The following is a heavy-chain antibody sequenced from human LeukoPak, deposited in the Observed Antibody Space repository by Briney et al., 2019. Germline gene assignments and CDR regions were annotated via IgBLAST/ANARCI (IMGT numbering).Heavy chain of an antibody. CDR1: GYTLTELS. CDR2: FDPEDGET. J-gene: IGHJ4*02. D-gene: IGHD3-10*01. Sequence: ASVKVSCKVSGYTLTELSMHGVRQAPGKGLEWMGGFDPEDGETIYAQKFQGRVTMTEDTSTDTAYMELSSLRSEDTAVYYCATVSAVWFGEFGDFDYWGQGTLVTVSS. V-gene: IGHV1-24*01. CDR3: ATVSAVWFGEFGDFDY.